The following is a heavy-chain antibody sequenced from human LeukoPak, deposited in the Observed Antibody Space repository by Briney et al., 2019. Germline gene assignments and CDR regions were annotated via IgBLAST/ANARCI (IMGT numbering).Heavy chain of an antibody. Sequence: SETLSLTCTVSGGSISSYYWSWIRQPPGKGLEWIGYIYYSGSTNYNPSLKSRVTISVDMSKNQFSLKLSSVTAADTAVYYCATTKLERLRGHSFDYWGQGTLVTVSS. D-gene: IGHD1-1*01. CDR3: ATTKLERLRGHSFDY. J-gene: IGHJ4*02. CDR2: IYYSGST. CDR1: GGSISSYY. V-gene: IGHV4-59*01.